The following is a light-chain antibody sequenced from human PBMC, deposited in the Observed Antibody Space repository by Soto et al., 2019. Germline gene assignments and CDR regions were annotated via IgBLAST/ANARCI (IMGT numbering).Light chain of an antibody. CDR1: SSDVGGYNY. V-gene: IGLV2-14*01. Sequence: QSVLTQPASVSGSPGQSITISCTGTSSDVGGYNYVSWYQQHPGKAPKLMIYEVSNRPSGVSNRFCGSKSGNTASLTISGLQVEDEADYYCSSYTTSSTLWVFGGGIKLTVL. CDR3: SSYTTSSTLWV. J-gene: IGLJ3*02. CDR2: EVS.